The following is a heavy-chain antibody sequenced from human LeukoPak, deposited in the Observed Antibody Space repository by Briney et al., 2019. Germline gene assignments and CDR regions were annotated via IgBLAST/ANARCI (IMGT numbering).Heavy chain of an antibody. J-gene: IGHJ4*02. Sequence: GGSLKLSCEATGFTFNTCDMHWVRQAPGKGLQWVTFIRSDGNSKYYADFVKGRFTISRDNSKNTLYLEMDSLRVEDTAVYFCAKSEPTVTFGGIIGDYFEHWGQGTLVAVSS. CDR2: IRSDGNSK. CDR1: GFTFNTCD. CDR3: AKSEPTVTFGGIIGDYFEH. D-gene: IGHD3-16*02. V-gene: IGHV3-30*02.